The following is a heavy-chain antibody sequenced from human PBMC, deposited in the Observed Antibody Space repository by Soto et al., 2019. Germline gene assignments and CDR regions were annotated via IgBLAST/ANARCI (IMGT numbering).Heavy chain of an antibody. V-gene: IGHV1-18*01. CDR1: GYTFTSYG. CDR3: AGDDSSGPGRFDP. CDR2: INAYSTYT. D-gene: IGHD3-22*01. Sequence: QVQLVQSGAEVKKPGASVKVSCKASGYTFTSYGFSWVRQAPGQGLEWMGWINAYSTYTDYAQNLQGRVTMTTDRSTGTAYMELGSLRSDDTAVYYCAGDDSSGPGRFDPWGQGTLVIVSS. J-gene: IGHJ5*02.